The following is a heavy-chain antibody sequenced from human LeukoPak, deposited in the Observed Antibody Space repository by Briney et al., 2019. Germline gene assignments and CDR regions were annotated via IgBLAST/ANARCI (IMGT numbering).Heavy chain of an antibody. CDR1: GYTFTGYY. CDR3: ATFLHSILYFDY. CDR2: INPNSGGT. J-gene: IGHJ4*02. Sequence: ASVKVSCKASGYTFTGYYMHWVRQAPGQGLEWMGWINPNSGGTNYAQKFQGRVTMTRDTSISTAYMELGRLRSDDTAVYYCATFLHSILYFDYWGQGTLVTVSS. V-gene: IGHV1-2*02. D-gene: IGHD2-15*01.